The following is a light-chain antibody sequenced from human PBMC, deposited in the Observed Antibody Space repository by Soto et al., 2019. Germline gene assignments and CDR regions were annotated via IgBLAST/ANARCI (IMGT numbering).Light chain of an antibody. CDR2: GAS. J-gene: IGKJ1*01. Sequence: EIVMTQSPATLSVSPGERATLSCRASQSVRSDYLAWYQQKPGQAPRLHIYGASTRATGIPDRFTGSGSGTDFTLTISRLEPEDFGVYYCQQYGSSPRTFGQGTKVDIK. CDR1: QSVRSDY. V-gene: IGKV3-20*01. CDR3: QQYGSSPRT.